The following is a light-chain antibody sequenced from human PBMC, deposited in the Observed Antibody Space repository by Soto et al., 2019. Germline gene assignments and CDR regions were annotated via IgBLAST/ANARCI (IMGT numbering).Light chain of an antibody. CDR2: DAS. Sequence: EIVLSRSPATLSLSPGERATLSCRASQSVSTYLAWYQQKPGQAPRFLIYDASNRATGIPARFSGSGSGTDFTLTISSLEPEDFAIYYCQQRSNWPLTFGGGTKVDIK. V-gene: IGKV3-11*01. J-gene: IGKJ4*01. CDR1: QSVSTY. CDR3: QQRSNWPLT.